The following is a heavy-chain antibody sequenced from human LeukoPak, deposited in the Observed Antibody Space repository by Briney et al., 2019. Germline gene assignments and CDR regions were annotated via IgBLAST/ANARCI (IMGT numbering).Heavy chain of an antibody. Sequence: PSETLSLTCTVSGGYISSSSYYWGWIRQPPGKGVEWIGSIYYSGSTYYNPSLKSRVTISVDTSKNQFSLKLSSVTAADTAVYYCARVPLHYSSGWNFDYWGQGTLVTVSS. CDR3: ARVPLHYSSGWNFDY. CDR1: GGYISSSSYY. CDR2: IYYSGST. J-gene: IGHJ4*02. D-gene: IGHD6-19*01. V-gene: IGHV4-39*07.